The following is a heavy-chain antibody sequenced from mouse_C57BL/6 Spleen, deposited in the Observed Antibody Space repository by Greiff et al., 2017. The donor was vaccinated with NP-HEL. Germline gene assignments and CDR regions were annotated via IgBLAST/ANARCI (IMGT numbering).Heavy chain of an antibody. Sequence: QVQLQQSGPELVKPGASVKISCKASGYAFSSSWMNWVKQRPGKGLEWIGRIYPGDGDTNYNGKFKGKATLTADKSSSTAYMQLSRLTSEDSAVYFCARFVVATPYYFDYWGQGTTLTVSS. J-gene: IGHJ2*01. CDR1: GYAFSSSW. D-gene: IGHD1-1*01. CDR2: IYPGDGDT. CDR3: ARFVVATPYYFDY. V-gene: IGHV1-82*01.